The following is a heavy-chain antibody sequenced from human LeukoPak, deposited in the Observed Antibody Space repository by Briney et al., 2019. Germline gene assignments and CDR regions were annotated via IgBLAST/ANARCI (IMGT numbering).Heavy chain of an antibody. Sequence: SQTLSLTCTVSGGSISSASYYWSWIRQPAGKGLEWIGRIYTSGSTNYNPSLESRVTISVDTSKNQFSLKLSSVTAADTAVYYCAMRERLAAAFDYWGQGTLVTVSS. V-gene: IGHV4-61*02. CDR3: AMRERLAAAFDY. J-gene: IGHJ4*02. D-gene: IGHD6-13*01. CDR2: IYTSGST. CDR1: GGSISSASYY.